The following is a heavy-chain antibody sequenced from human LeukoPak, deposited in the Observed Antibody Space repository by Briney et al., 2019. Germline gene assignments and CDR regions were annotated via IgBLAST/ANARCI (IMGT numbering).Heavy chain of an antibody. V-gene: IGHV4-34*01. D-gene: IGHD3-22*01. J-gene: IGHJ4*02. Sequence: SETLSLTCAVYGGSFSGYCWSWIRQPPGKGLEWIGEINHSGSTNYNPSLKSRVTISVDTSKNQFSLKLSSVTAADTAVYYCANYYYDSSGYYTNWGQGTLVTVSS. CDR3: ANYYYDSSGYYTN. CDR2: INHSGST. CDR1: GGSFSGYC.